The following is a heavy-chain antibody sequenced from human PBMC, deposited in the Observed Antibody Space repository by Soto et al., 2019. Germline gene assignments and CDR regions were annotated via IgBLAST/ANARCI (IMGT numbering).Heavy chain of an antibody. CDR1: GGSFSGYY. CDR2: INHSGST. D-gene: IGHD6-19*01. CDR3: ARGLAAVAGTWWFGP. J-gene: IGHJ5*02. Sequence: PSETLSLTCAVYGGSFSGYYWSWIRQPPGKGLEWIGEINHSGSTNYNPSLKSRVTISVDTSKNQFSLKLSSVTAADTAVYYCARGLAAVAGTWWFGPWGQGTLVTVSS. V-gene: IGHV4-34*01.